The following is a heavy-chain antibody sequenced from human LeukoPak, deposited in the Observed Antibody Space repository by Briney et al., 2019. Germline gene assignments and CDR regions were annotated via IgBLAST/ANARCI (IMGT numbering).Heavy chain of an antibody. J-gene: IGHJ4*02. CDR3: ARLGYCSSTSCYTLSGGGRSDY. Sequence: SETLSLTCAVYGGSFSGYYWSWIRQPPGKGLEWIGEINHSGSTNYNPSLKSRVTISVDMSKNQFSLKLSSVTAADTAVYYCARLGYCSSTSCYTLSGGGRSDYWGQGTLVTVSS. D-gene: IGHD2-2*02. CDR1: GGSFSGYY. V-gene: IGHV4-34*01. CDR2: INHSGST.